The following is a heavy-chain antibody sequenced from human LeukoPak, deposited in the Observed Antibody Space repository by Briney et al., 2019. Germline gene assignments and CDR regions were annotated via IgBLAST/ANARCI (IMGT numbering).Heavy chain of an antibody. CDR2: ISAYNGNT. V-gene: IGHV1-18*04. Sequence: GASVKVSCKASGYTFTSYYMHWVRQAPGQGLEWMGWISAYNGNTNYAQKLQGRVTMTTDTSTSTAYMELRSLRSDDTAVYYCARERGGDYVWLLPDYWGQGTLVTVSS. CDR1: GYTFTSYY. J-gene: IGHJ4*02. CDR3: ARERGGDYVWLLPDY. D-gene: IGHD2-21*02.